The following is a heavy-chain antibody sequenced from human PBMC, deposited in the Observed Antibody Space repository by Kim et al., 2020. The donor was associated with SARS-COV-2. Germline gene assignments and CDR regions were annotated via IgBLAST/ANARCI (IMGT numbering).Heavy chain of an antibody. Sequence: GGSLRLSCAASGFTFSSYSMNWVRQAPGKGLEWVSSISSSSSYIYYADSVKGRFTISRDNAKNSLYLQMNSLRAEDTAVYYCARDDSSSSSIYYYYYGMDVWGQGTTVTVSS. CDR1: GFTFSSYS. CDR2: ISSSSSYI. CDR3: ARDDSSSSSIYYYYYGMDV. V-gene: IGHV3-21*01. D-gene: IGHD6-6*01. J-gene: IGHJ6*02.